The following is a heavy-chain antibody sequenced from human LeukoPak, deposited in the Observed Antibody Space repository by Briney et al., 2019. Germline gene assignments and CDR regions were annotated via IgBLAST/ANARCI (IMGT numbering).Heavy chain of an antibody. J-gene: IGHJ6*02. Sequence: ASVKVSCKVSGYTLTDFSMHWVRQAPGKGLEWLGGFDPEDGETIYAQKFQGRVTLAEDTSTDTAYMELSSLRSEDTAAYYCATDIPRRVRGVVYSSFGMDVWVQGTTVTVSS. CDR2: FDPEDGET. V-gene: IGHV1-24*01. D-gene: IGHD3-10*01. CDR3: ATDIPRRVRGVVYSSFGMDV. CDR1: GYTLTDFS.